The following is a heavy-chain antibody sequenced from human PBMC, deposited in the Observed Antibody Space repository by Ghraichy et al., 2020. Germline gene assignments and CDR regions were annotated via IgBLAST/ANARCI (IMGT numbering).Heavy chain of an antibody. D-gene: IGHD1-26*01. CDR2: ISRWGGGT. V-gene: IGHV1-2*02. CDR1: GYTLSDHH. J-gene: IGHJ4*02. CDR3: ARLGGGGRPGDY. Sequence: ASVKVSCKASGYTLSDHHIHWVRQAPGQGLECMGWISRWGGGTDYAQKFQGRVTMTRDTSVNTAYLELNGLRSDDTAVYFCARLGGGGRPGDYWGQGTLVTVSS.